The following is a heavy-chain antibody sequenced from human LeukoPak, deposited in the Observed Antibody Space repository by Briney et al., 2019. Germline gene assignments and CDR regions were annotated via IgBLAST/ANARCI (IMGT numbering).Heavy chain of an antibody. CDR2: IFYSGST. J-gene: IGHJ2*01. V-gene: IGHV4-61*08. D-gene: IGHD3-16*01. Sequence: SETLSLTCTVSGGSISSGGYYWSWIRQHPGKGLEWIGYIFYSGSTNYNPSLKSRVTMSVDTSKNQFSLKLSSVIAADTAVYFCARAVRGLGYFELWGRGTLVTVSS. CDR3: ARAVRGLGYFEL. CDR1: GGSISSGGYY.